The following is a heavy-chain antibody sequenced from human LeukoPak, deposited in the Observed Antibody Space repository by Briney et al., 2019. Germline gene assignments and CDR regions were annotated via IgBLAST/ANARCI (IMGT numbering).Heavy chain of an antibody. CDR2: ISGSGGST. CDR1: GFTFSSYA. V-gene: IGHV3-23*01. D-gene: IGHD3-16*02. CDR3: AKDMYYDYVWGSYRHAFDI. Sequence: GGSLRLSCAASGFTFSSYAMSWVRQAPGKGLEWVSAISGSGGSTYYADSVKGRFTISRDNSENTLYLQMNSLRAEDTAVYYCAKDMYYDYVWGSYRHAFDIWGQGTMVTVSS. J-gene: IGHJ3*02.